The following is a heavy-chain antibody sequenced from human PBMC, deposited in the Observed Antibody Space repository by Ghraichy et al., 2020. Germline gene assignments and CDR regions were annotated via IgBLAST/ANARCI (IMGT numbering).Heavy chain of an antibody. V-gene: IGHV3-30*18. D-gene: IGHD2-2*02. J-gene: IGHJ6*02. CDR2: ISYDGSNK. CDR1: GFTFSSYG. CDR3: AKDRLGLDIVVVPSAIYTALYYYYYGMDV. Sequence: GGSLRLSCAASGFTFSSYGMHWVRQAPGKGLEWVAVISYDGSNKYYADSVKGRFTISRDNSKNTPYLQMNSLRAEDTAVYYCAKDRLGLDIVVVPSAIYTALYYYYYGMDVWGQGTTVTVSS.